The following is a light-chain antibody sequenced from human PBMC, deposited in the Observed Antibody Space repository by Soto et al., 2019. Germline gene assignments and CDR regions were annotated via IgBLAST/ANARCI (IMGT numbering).Light chain of an antibody. CDR1: SSNIGNNY. V-gene: IGLV1-51*02. CDR2: EDD. J-gene: IGLJ3*02. Sequence: QSALTQPPSVSAAPGQTVTISCSGSSSNIGNNYVSWYQQVPGTAPKLLIYEDDKRPSGTPDRLSGSKSGTSTTLAITGLQTGDEADYYCVTWDTSLSAGVFGGGTKLTVL. CDR3: VTWDTSLSAGV.